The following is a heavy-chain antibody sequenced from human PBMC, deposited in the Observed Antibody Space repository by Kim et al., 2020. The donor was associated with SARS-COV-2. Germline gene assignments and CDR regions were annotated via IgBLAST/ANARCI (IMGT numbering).Heavy chain of an antibody. CDR1: GYTFTSYA. D-gene: IGHD3-10*01. Sequence: ASVKVSCKASGYTFTSYAMHWVRQAPGQRLEWMGWINAGNGNTKYSQKFQGRVTITRDTSASTAYMELSSLRSEDTAVYYCARDYYGSGSYSNWFDPWGQGTLVTVSS. CDR3: ARDYYGSGSYSNWFDP. CDR2: INAGNGNT. J-gene: IGHJ5*02. V-gene: IGHV1-3*01.